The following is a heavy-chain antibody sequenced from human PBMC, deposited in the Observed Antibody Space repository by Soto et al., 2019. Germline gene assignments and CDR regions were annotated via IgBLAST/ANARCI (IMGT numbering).Heavy chain of an antibody. CDR3: ARDPFDCGGDRYRADY. CDR1: GFTLSTYR. CDR2: ITSSNSDI. D-gene: IGHD2-21*02. V-gene: IGHV3-21*06. J-gene: IGHJ4*02. Sequence: EVQLVESGGGLVKPGGSLRLSCAASGFTLSTYRMNWVRQAPGKGLEWVSSITSSNSDIYYADSVKGRFTISRHSAKNSLYLQMSSLRAEDTAVYYCARDPFDCGGDRYRADYWGQGTLVTVSS.